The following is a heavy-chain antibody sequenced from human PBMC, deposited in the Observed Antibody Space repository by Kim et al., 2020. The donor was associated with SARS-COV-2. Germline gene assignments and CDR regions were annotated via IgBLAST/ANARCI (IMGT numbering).Heavy chain of an antibody. J-gene: IGHJ6*02. CDR3: ARESWFGVYYYGMDV. CDR2: IKQDGSEK. CDR1: GFTFSSYW. Sequence: GGSLRLSCAASGFTFSSYWMSWVRQAPGKGLEWVANIKQDGSEKYYVDSVKGRFTISRDNAKNSLYLQMNSLRAEDTAVYYCARESWFGVYYYGMDVWGQGTTVTVSS. V-gene: IGHV3-7*01. D-gene: IGHD3-10*01.